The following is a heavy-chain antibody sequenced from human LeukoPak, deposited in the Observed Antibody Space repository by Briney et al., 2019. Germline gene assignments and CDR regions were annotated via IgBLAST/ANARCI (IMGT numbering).Heavy chain of an antibody. J-gene: IGHJ4*02. V-gene: IGHV4-39*07. D-gene: IGHD1-14*01. CDR3: ARDITGSFDY. CDR1: GGSLSSSSYY. CDR2: IYYSGST. Sequence: SETLSLTCTVSGGSLSSSSYYWGWLRQPPGKGLEWIGSIYYSGSTYYNPSLRSRVTISVDTSKNQFSLKLSSLTAADTAGYYCARDITGSFDYWGQGNLVTVSS.